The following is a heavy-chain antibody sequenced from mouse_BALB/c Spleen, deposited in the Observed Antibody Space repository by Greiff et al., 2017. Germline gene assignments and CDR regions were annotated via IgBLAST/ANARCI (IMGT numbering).Heavy chain of an antibody. CDR2: ISSGGSYT. Sequence: EVQVVESGGGLVKPGGSLKLSCAASGFTFSSYAMSWVRQTPEKRLEWVATISSGGSYTYYPDSVKGRFTISRDNAKNTLYLQMSSLRSEDTAMYYCARHYYDYAMDYWGQGTSVTVSS. V-gene: IGHV5-9-3*01. CDR3: ARHYYDYAMDY. CDR1: GFTFSSYA. J-gene: IGHJ4*01. D-gene: IGHD1-1*01.